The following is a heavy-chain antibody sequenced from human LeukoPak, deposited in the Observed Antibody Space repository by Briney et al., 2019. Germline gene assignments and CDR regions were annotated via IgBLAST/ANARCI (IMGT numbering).Heavy chain of an antibody. CDR1: GFTISFYW. V-gene: IGHV3-7*04. CDR2: INQVASEK. CDR3: VRDGGYYGPDS. Sequence: GGSLRLSCAASGFTISFYWMSWVRQAPGKGLEWVANINQVASEKDYVDSVKGRFTISRDNAKNSLYLQMNSVRAEDTAMYYCVRDGGYYGPDSWGQGALVSVSS. D-gene: IGHD3-10*01. J-gene: IGHJ4*02.